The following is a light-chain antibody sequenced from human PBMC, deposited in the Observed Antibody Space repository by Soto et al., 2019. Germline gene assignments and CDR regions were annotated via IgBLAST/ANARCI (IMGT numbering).Light chain of an antibody. CDR2: DAS. CDR3: QQRSNWLT. J-gene: IGKJ3*01. V-gene: IGKV3-11*01. Sequence: EIVLTQSPATLSLSPGERATLSCRASQSVSSYLAWYQQKPGQAPRLLIYDASNRATGIPARFSGSGSGTGFTLTISSREPEDFAIYYCQQRSNWLTFGPGTKVDIK. CDR1: QSVSSY.